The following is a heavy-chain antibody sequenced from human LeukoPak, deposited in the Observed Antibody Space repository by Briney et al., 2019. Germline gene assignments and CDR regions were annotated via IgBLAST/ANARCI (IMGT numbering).Heavy chain of an antibody. Sequence: GGSLRLSCAASGFTFSSYSMNWVRQAPGKGLEWVSSISSSSSYVYYADSVKGRSTISRDNAKNSLYLQMNSLRAEDTAVYYCASRVVGATTSPWPAGYWGQGTLVTVSS. D-gene: IGHD1-26*01. V-gene: IGHV3-21*01. CDR2: ISSSSSYV. CDR1: GFTFSSYS. CDR3: ASRVVGATTSPWPAGY. J-gene: IGHJ4*02.